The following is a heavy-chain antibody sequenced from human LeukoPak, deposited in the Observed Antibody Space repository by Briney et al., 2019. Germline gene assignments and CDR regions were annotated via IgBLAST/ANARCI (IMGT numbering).Heavy chain of an antibody. CDR2: IYSGGGT. V-gene: IGHV3-66*04. D-gene: IGHD5-12*01. CDR1: GFTVSNTY. CDR3: AKHSYRVDSFTDY. J-gene: IGHJ4*02. Sequence: GGSLRLSCAASGFTVSNTYMSWVRQAPGKGLEWVSLIYSGGGTYYADSVKGRFTISRDNSKNTLYLQMNSLRAEDTAVYYCAKHSYRVDSFTDYWGQGTLVTVSS.